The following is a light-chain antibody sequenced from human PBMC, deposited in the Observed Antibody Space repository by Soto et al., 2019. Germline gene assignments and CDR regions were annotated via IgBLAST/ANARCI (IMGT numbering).Light chain of an antibody. Sequence: DIQMTQSPSSLSASVGDRVTITCRASQSISSYLNWYQQKPGKAPKLLIYAASSLQSGVPSRFSGSGSGTDSTLTISSLQPEDFATYYCQQSYSTPHFGGGTKVEIK. V-gene: IGKV1-39*01. CDR3: QQSYSTPH. J-gene: IGKJ4*01. CDR2: AAS. CDR1: QSISSY.